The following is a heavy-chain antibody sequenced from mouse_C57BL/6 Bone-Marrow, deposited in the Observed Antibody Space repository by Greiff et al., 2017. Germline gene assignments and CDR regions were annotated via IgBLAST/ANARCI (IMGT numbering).Heavy chain of an antibody. CDR3: ARKGYYGPGVYFDY. V-gene: IGHV1-64*01. CDR2: IHPNSGST. Sequence: VQLQQSGAELVKPGASVKLSCKASGYTFTSYWMHWAKQRPGQGLEWIGMIHPNSGSTNYNEKFKSKATLTVDKSSSTAYMQLSSLTSEDSAVYYCARKGYYGPGVYFDYWGQGTTLTVSS. D-gene: IGHD1-2*01. J-gene: IGHJ2*01. CDR1: GYTFTSYW.